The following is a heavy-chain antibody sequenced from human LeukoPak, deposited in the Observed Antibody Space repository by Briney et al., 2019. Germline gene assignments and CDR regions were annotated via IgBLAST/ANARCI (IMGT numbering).Heavy chain of an antibody. Sequence: PGGSLRLSCAASGFTFYEHTMHWVRQVPGKGLEWVSLISWDGDGTDYADSVKGRFTIARDNRKNTLYLQMNSLRTEDTALYYCAKGLTYYYDSSVRGFDYWGQGTLVTVSS. CDR1: GFTFYEHT. V-gene: IGHV3-43*01. CDR3: AKGLTYYYDSSVRGFDY. D-gene: IGHD3-22*01. J-gene: IGHJ4*02. CDR2: ISWDGDGT.